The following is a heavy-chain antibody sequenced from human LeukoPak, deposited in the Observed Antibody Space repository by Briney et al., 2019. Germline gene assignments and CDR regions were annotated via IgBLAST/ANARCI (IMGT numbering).Heavy chain of an antibody. J-gene: IGHJ4*02. Sequence: PSETLSLTCTVSGGSISSYYWSWIRQPPGKGLEWIGYIYYSGSTNYNPSLKSRVTIPVDTSKDQFSLKLSSVTAADTAVYYCASRMRGGRFGWFDYWGQGTLVTVSS. CDR1: GGSISSYY. V-gene: IGHV4-59*01. D-gene: IGHD3-16*01. CDR3: ASRMRGGRFGWFDY. CDR2: IYYSGST.